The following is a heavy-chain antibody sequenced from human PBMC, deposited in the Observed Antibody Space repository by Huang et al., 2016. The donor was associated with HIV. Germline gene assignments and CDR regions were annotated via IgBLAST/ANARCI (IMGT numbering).Heavy chain of an antibody. J-gene: IGHJ4*02. CDR3: ARGTVTNNFDH. CDR1: GGSMSSYY. Sequence: QLQLQESGPGLLKPSETLSLTCNVSGGSMSSYYWNWLRQTAGKGLEWIGRVYSSGSTTYSPALKSRVTMLVDTPMHQFFLKLRSVTAADTAIYYCARGTVTNNFDHWGQGTLVTVSS. D-gene: IGHD4-17*01. V-gene: IGHV4-4*07. CDR2: VYSSGST.